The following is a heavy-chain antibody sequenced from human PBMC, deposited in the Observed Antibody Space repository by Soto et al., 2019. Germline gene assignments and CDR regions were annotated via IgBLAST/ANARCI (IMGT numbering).Heavy chain of an antibody. V-gene: IGHV4-34*01. CDR2: ISQSGFT. Sequence: SSENLSLTCAVSTESLRGHYRTWIRQSPGKGLEWIGEISQSGFTNYNPSLESRVSMSVDTSKSQFSLQLTSVTAADTAVYYCARGLFSSGWYSYFDPWGQGTPVTVSS. D-gene: IGHD6-19*01. CDR1: TESLRGHY. J-gene: IGHJ5*02. CDR3: ARGLFSSGWYSYFDP.